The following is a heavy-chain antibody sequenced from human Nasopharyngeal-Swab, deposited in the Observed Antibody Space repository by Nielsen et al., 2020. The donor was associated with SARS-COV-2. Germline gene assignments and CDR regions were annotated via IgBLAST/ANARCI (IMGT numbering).Heavy chain of an antibody. V-gene: IGHV4-31*03. J-gene: IGHJ4*02. CDR3: ARAPTIFGVVITSFDL. Sequence: LRLSCTVSSGSISSGDYYWSWIRQHPGRGLEWIGYIYYSGSTYYNPSLKSRLTISVDTSKNQFSLKLTSVTAADTAVYYCARAPTIFGVVITSFDLWGQGTLVTVSS. D-gene: IGHD3-3*01. CDR1: SGSISSGDYY. CDR2: IYYSGST.